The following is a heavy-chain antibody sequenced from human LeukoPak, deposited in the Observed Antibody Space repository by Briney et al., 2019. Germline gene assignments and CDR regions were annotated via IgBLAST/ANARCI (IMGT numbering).Heavy chain of an antibody. D-gene: IGHD1-1*01. V-gene: IGHV3-72*01. Sequence: RGGSLSLSCTASGFTFSDHYIDWVRQPPGKGREWVGRMRNKAKGYTADHAASVEGRFTLSRDDSKNSVYLQMNSLKTEDTAIYHCDRPGTIEWTTPDRWGQGTLVTVSS. J-gene: IGHJ5*02. CDR3: DRPGTIEWTTPDR. CDR2: MRNKAKGYTA. CDR1: GFTFSDHY.